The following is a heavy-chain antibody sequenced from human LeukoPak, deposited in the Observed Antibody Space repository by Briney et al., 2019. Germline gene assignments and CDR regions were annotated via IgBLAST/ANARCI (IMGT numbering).Heavy chain of an antibody. D-gene: IGHD4-17*01. J-gene: IGHJ4*02. Sequence: PSETLSLTCTVSVGSISRYYWSCIRQPPGKGLEWSGYISYTGSTNYNPSLKSRVTISVDTSKNQFSLKLSSVTAADTAVYYCASHGDSDAYYFDYWGQGTLVTVSS. CDR2: ISYTGST. V-gene: IGHV4-59*08. CDR1: VGSISRYY. CDR3: ASHGDSDAYYFDY.